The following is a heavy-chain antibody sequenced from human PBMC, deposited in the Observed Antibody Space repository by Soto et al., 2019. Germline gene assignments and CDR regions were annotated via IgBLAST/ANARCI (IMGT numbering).Heavy chain of an antibody. CDR1: GGSISSYY. CDR2: IYYSGST. CDR3: ARVGGYYDSSGYYYVVDY. J-gene: IGHJ4*02. Sequence: SETLSLTCTVSGGSISSYYWSWIRQPPGKGLEWIGYIYYSGSTNYNPSLKSRVTISVDTSKNQFSLKLSSVTAADTAVYYCARVGGYYDSSGYYYVVDYWGQGTLVTVSS. V-gene: IGHV4-59*01. D-gene: IGHD3-22*01.